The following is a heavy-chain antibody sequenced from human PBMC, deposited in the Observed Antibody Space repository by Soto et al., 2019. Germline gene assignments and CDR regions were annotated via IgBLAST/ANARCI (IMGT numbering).Heavy chain of an antibody. V-gene: IGHV4-59*01. J-gene: IGHJ4*02. CDR2: IYYSGST. CDR3: ARRYGENFDY. CDR1: GGSINSYY. Sequence: PSETLSLTCTVSGGSINSYYWSWIRQPPGKGLEWIGYIYYSGSTNYNPSLKSRVSISVDTSKNQFSLKLSSVTAADTAVYYCARRYGENFDYWRKGTLVTVAS. D-gene: IGHD1-26*01.